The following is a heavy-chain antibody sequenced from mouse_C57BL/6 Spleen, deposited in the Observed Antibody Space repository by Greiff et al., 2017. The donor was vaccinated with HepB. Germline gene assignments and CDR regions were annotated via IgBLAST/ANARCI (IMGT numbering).Heavy chain of an antibody. CDR3: ARRIGSFYAMDY. Sequence: QVHVKQSGPELVKPGASVKISCKASGYSFTSYYIHWVKQRPGQGLEWIGWIYPGSGNTKYNEKFKGKATLTADTSSSTAYMQLSSLTSEDSAVYYCARRIGSFYAMDYWGQGTSVTVSS. J-gene: IGHJ4*01. D-gene: IGHD1-1*01. CDR2: IYPGSGNT. V-gene: IGHV1-66*01. CDR1: GYSFTSYY.